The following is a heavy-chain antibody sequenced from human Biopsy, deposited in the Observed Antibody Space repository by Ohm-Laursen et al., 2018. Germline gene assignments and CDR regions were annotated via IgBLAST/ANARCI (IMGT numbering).Heavy chain of an antibody. V-gene: IGHV3-11*01. Sequence: SLRLSCAASGFIFSDYYMSWIRQAPGKGLEWVSNINSVSTIYYADSVRGRFTISRDNAKDSLYLQMNSLRVEDTAVYYCARSVGIMAAPIDYWGQGTLVTVSS. CDR1: GFIFSDYY. D-gene: IGHD3-16*01. CDR3: ARSVGIMAAPIDY. J-gene: IGHJ4*02. CDR2: INSVSTI.